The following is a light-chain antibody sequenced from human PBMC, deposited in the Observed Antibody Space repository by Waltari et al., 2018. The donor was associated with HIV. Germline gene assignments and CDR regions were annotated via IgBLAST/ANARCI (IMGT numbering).Light chain of an antibody. J-gene: IGLJ1*01. V-gene: IGLV2-14*03. CDR2: DVT. CDR1: SSDVGGYNY. CDR3: SSYTSNSRV. Sequence: HSALTQPAPVPRSRGQSITISGPVTSSDVGGYNYVSCYQQHPGKAPKLMIYDVTNRPSGVSNRFSGSKSGNTASLTISGLQAEDEADYYCSSYTSNSRVFGTGTKVTVL.